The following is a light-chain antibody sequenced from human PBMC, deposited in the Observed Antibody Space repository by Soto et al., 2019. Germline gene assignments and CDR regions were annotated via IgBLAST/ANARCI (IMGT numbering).Light chain of an antibody. CDR3: QQYNDWPFT. V-gene: IGKV3-15*01. Sequence: IVMTQSPVTLSVSPGERVTLSCRASETVRTNLAWFQQKPGQTPRLLIFGASTRATGIPTRFTGSGSETEFTLTIDSLQSEDLAVYYCQQYNDWPFTFGPGTKVDIK. J-gene: IGKJ3*01. CDR2: GAS. CDR1: ETVRTN.